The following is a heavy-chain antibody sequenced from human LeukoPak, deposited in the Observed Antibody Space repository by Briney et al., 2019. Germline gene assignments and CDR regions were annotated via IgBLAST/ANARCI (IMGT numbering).Heavy chain of an antibody. CDR1: GYTLTELS. V-gene: IGHV1-24*01. CDR2: FDPEDGET. Sequence: ASVKVSCKVSGYTLTELSMHWVRQAPGKGLEWMGGFDPEDGETIYAQKFQGRVTMTEDTSTDTAYMELSSLRSEDTAVYYCATTVDTAMVGEYYFDYWGQGTLVTVSS. J-gene: IGHJ4*02. D-gene: IGHD5-18*01. CDR3: ATTVDTAMVGEYYFDY.